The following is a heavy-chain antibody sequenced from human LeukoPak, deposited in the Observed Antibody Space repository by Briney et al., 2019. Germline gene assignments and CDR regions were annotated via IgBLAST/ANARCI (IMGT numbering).Heavy chain of an antibody. J-gene: IGHJ4*02. D-gene: IGHD2-21*02. Sequence: GGSLRLSCRTSGFTFGSFTMSWVRQTPGKGLEWIATITYNSGNSWHADFVKGRFTISRDHSKSTLYLQMHSLRADDTALYYCTKRRPTGSVTVDEYWGQGALVTVSS. CDR2: ITYNSGNS. CDR3: TKRRPTGSVTVDEY. CDR1: GFTFGSFT. V-gene: IGHV3-23*01.